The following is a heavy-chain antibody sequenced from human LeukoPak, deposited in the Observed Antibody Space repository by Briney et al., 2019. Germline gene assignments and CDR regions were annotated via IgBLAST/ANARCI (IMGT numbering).Heavy chain of an antibody. CDR1: GFIFSNYA. Sequence: GASLRLSCAASGFIFSNYAMSWVRQAPGKGLEWVSAIGGRDGGTYYADSVKGRFTVSRDDPKNTLYLQMNSLKTEDTAVYYCTTGGYYDSSGYYYVWVGRNDAFDIWGQGTMVTVSS. D-gene: IGHD3-22*01. V-gene: IGHV3-23*01. CDR2: IGGRDGGT. CDR3: TTGGYYDSSGYYYVWVGRNDAFDI. J-gene: IGHJ3*02.